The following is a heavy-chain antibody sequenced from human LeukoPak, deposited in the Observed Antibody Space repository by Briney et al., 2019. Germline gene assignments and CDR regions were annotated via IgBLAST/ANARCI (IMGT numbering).Heavy chain of an antibody. D-gene: IGHD3-9*01. Sequence: SETLSLTCTVSGGSISSSSYYWSWIRQPPGKGLEWIGEINYSGDTNYSPSLKSRVTISVDTSKNQFSLTLSSVTAADTAVYYCGRESVWILTGYYPRSRYYYGMDVWGQGTTVTVSS. CDR2: INYSGDT. V-gene: IGHV4-39*07. CDR3: GRESVWILTGYYPRSRYYYGMDV. CDR1: GGSISSSSYY. J-gene: IGHJ6*02.